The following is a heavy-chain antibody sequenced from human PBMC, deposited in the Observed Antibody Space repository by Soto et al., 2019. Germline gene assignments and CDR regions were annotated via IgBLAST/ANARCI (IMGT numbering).Heavy chain of an antibody. CDR1: GGTFSSYT. Sequence: SVKVSCKASGGTFSSYTISWVRQAPGQGLEWMGRIIPILGIANYAQKFQGRVTITADKSTSTAYMELSSLRSEDTAVYYCAKDRADMRVVFDYWGQGTLVTVSS. CDR3: AKDRADMRVVFDY. V-gene: IGHV1-69*04. D-gene: IGHD3-22*01. J-gene: IGHJ4*02. CDR2: IIPILGIA.